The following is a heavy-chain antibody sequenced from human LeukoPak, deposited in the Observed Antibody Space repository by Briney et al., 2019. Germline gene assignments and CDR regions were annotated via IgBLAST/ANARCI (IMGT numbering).Heavy chain of an antibody. V-gene: IGHV3-21*01. CDR2: ISSSSSYI. CDR3: ARIYCSGGSCYSGQLFYFDY. Sequence: GGSLRLSCAASGFTFSSYSMNWVRQAPGKGLERVSSISSSSSYIYYADSVKGRFTISRDNAKNSLYLQMNSLRAEDTAVYYCARIYCSGGSCYSGQLFYFDYWGQGTLVTVSS. J-gene: IGHJ4*02. D-gene: IGHD2-15*01. CDR1: GFTFSSYS.